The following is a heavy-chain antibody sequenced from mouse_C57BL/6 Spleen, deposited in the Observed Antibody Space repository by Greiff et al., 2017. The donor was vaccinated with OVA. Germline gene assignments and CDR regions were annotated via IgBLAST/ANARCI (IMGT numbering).Heavy chain of an antibody. Sequence: QVQLQQSGPELVKPGASVKISCKASGYSFTSYYIHWVKQRPGQGLEWIGWIYPGSGNTKYNEKFKGKATLTADTSSSTAYMQLSSLTSEDSAVYYCAGGYYGNYGAMDYWGQGTSVTVSS. CDR1: GYSFTSYY. D-gene: IGHD2-1*01. CDR2: IYPGSGNT. CDR3: AGGYYGNYGAMDY. J-gene: IGHJ4*01. V-gene: IGHV1-66*01.